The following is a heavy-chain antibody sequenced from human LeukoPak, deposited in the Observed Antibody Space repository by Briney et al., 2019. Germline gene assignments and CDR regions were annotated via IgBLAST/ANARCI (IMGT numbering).Heavy chain of an antibody. D-gene: IGHD6-13*01. CDR1: GGSISSYY. J-gene: IGHJ4*02. Sequence: SETLSLTCTVSGGSISSYYWSWIRQRPGKGLEWIGYIYYSGSTDYNPSLKSRVTISVDTSKNQFSLKLSSVTAADTAVYYCARFPPSSRDYWGQGTLVTVSS. CDR2: IYYSGST. V-gene: IGHV4-59*08. CDR3: ARFPPSSRDY.